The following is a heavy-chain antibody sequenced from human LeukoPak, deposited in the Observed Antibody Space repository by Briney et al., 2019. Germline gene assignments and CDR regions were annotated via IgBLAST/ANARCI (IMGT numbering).Heavy chain of an antibody. Sequence: SETLSLTCTVSGGSISSSNWWSWVRQPPGKGLEWIGEIYHTGSTNYNPSLRSRVTISVDTSKNQFSLKLSSVTAADTAVYHCARGPLDSGYTYFDYWGQGTLVTVSS. CDR2: IYHTGST. CDR1: GGSISSSNW. V-gene: IGHV4-4*02. D-gene: IGHD5-12*01. J-gene: IGHJ4*02. CDR3: ARGPLDSGYTYFDY.